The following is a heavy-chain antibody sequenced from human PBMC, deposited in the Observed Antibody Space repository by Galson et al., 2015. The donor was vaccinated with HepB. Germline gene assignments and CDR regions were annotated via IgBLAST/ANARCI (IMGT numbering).Heavy chain of an antibody. V-gene: IGHV3-33*08. J-gene: IGHJ4*02. CDR2: IWYDGSNK. CDR1: GFTFSSYG. D-gene: IGHD5-18*01. CDR3: ARAKYSCGYRAGVADY. Sequence: SLRLSCAASGFTFSSYGMHWVRQAPGKGLEWVAVIWYDGSNKYYADSVKGRFTISRDNPKNTLYLQMNSLRAEDTAVYYCARAKYSCGYRAGVADYWGQGTLVTVSS.